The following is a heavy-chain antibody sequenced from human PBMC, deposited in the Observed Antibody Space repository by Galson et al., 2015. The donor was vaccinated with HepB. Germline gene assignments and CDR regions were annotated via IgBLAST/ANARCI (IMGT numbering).Heavy chain of an antibody. CDR2: IYIGGST. J-gene: IGHJ6*02. CDR1: GFAVSNNY. V-gene: IGHV3-66*01. CDR3: ARGLKGLCSGRRCFTSLYDYFHGMDV. D-gene: IGHD2-15*01. Sequence: SLRLSCATSGFAVSNNYMHWVRQAPGKGLEWVSVIYIGGSTYYADSAMGRLTIFTNNSKNTLYLQMNSLRAEDTAVYYCARGLKGLCSGRRCFTSLYDYFHGMDVWGQGTTVTVSS.